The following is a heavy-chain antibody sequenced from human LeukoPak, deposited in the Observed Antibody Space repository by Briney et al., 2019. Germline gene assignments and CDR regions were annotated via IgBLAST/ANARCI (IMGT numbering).Heavy chain of an antibody. V-gene: IGHV4-59*01. J-gene: IGHJ4*02. Sequence: SETLSLTCTVSGGSISSYYWSWIRQPPGKGLEWLGYIYYSGSTNYNPSLKSRVTISVDTSKNQFSLKLSSVTAADTAVYYCARSVRGVPFFDYWGQGTLVTVSS. D-gene: IGHD3-10*01. CDR1: GGSISSYY. CDR2: IYYSGST. CDR3: ARSVRGVPFFDY.